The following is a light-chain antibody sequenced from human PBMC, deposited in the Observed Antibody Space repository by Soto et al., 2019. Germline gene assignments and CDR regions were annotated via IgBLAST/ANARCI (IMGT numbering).Light chain of an antibody. J-gene: IGLJ2*01. CDR1: SSDVGGYNY. Sequence: QSVLTQPRSVSGSPGQSVTISCTGTSSDVGGYNYVSWYQQHPGKAPKLMIYEVSNRPSGVSNRFSGSKSGNTASLTISGLQAEDEADYYCSSYTSSITVVFGGGTKLTVL. CDR2: EVS. CDR3: SSYTSSITVV. V-gene: IGLV2-14*01.